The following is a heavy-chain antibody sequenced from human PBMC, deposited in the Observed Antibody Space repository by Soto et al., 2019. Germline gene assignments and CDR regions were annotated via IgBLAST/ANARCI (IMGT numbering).Heavy chain of an antibody. J-gene: IGHJ5*02. CDR1: GGTFSSYA. Sequence: GASVKVSCKVSGGTFSSYAISWVRQAPGQGLEWMGGIIPIFGTANYAQKFQGRVTITADKSTSTAYMELSSLRSEDTAVYYCARGRGQWLVENWFDPWGQGTLVTVSS. CDR3: ARGRGQWLVENWFDP. D-gene: IGHD6-19*01. V-gene: IGHV1-69*06. CDR2: IIPIFGTA.